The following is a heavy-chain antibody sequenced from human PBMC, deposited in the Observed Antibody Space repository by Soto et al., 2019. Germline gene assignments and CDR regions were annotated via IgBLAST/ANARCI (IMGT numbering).Heavy chain of an antibody. D-gene: IGHD3-16*02. CDR3: AKDVNYYGMDV. J-gene: IGHJ6*02. Sequence: GGSLRLSCAASGFTFSSYGMHWVRQAPGKGLEWVAVISYDGSNKYYADSVKGRFTISRDNSKNTLHLQMNSLRAEDTAVYYCAKDVNYYGMDVWGQGTTVTVSS. V-gene: IGHV3-30*18. CDR1: GFTFSSYG. CDR2: ISYDGSNK.